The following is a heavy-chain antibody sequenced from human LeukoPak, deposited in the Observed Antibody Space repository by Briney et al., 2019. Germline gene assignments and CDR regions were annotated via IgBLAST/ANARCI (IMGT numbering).Heavy chain of an antibody. J-gene: IGHJ4*02. V-gene: IGHV3-11*04. Sequence: PGGSLRLSRAASGFAFSDYYMSWIRQAPGKGLEWVSYISSRGSTIYYADSVKGRFTISRDNAKNSLYLQMNSLRAEDTAVYYCARASDTYYYDSSGPPVSYWGQGTLVTVSS. CDR3: ARASDTYYYDSSGPPVSY. D-gene: IGHD3-22*01. CDR2: ISSRGSTI. CDR1: GFAFSDYY.